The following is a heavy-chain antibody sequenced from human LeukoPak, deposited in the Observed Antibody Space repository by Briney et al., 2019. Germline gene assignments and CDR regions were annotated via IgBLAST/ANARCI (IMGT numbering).Heavy chain of an antibody. V-gene: IGHV3-30*18. D-gene: IGHD3-10*01. CDR1: GFTFSSYG. CDR2: ISYDGSNK. J-gene: IGHJ4*02. CDR3: AKSSGYGSGSCPDY. Sequence: GGSLRLSCAASGFTFSSYGMHWVRQAPGKGLEWVAVISYDGSNKYYADSVKGRFTISRDNSKNTLYLQMDSLRAEDTAVYYCAKSSGYGSGSCPDYWGQGTLVTVSS.